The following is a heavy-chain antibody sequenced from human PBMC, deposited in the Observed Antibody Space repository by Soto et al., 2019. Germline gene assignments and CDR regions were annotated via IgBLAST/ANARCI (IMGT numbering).Heavy chain of an antibody. CDR2: IIPIFGTA. Sequence: ASVKVSCKASGGTFSSYAISWVRQAPGQGLEWMGGIIPIFGTANYAQRFQGRVTITADESTSTAYMELSSLQTEDTALYYCTTDFKGDTAVDYWGQGTLVTVSS. D-gene: IGHD5-18*01. V-gene: IGHV1-69*13. J-gene: IGHJ4*02. CDR1: GGTFSSYA. CDR3: TTDFKGDTAVDY.